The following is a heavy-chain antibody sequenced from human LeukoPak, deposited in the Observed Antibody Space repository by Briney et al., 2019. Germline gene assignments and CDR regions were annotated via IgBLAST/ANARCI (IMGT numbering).Heavy chain of an antibody. J-gene: IGHJ6*02. Sequence: GGSLRLSCAASGFTFSSSGMHWVRQAPGKGLEWVAVVSYDGRNKYYVDSVKGRFTISRDNSKNTLYMQMNSLRAEDTAVYYCAKDYGYYSSYYYGMDVWGQGTTVTVSS. CDR1: GFTFSSSG. CDR3: AKDYGYYSSYYYGMDV. D-gene: IGHD4-11*01. V-gene: IGHV3-30*18. CDR2: VSYDGRNK.